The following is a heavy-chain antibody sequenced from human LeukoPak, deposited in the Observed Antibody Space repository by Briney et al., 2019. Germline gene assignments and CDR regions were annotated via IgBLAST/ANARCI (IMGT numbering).Heavy chain of an antibody. CDR2: INHSGST. J-gene: IGHJ3*02. CDR3: ARGPFRGRGRVVVVAAGAFDI. D-gene: IGHD2-15*01. V-gene: IGHV4-34*01. CDR1: GGSFSGYY. Sequence: SETLSLTCAVDGGSFSGYYWSWIRQPQGKVLEWIGEINHSGSTNNNRCLKSRVTISVDSPKDQFSLKLAALTAADTAVYYCARGPFRGRGRVVVVAAGAFDIWGQGTMVTVSS.